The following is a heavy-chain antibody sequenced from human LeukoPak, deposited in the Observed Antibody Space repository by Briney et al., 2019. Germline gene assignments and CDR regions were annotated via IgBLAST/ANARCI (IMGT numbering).Heavy chain of an antibody. CDR2: ISSSGSTI. J-gene: IGHJ3*02. Sequence: PGGSLRLSCAASGFTFSSYEMNWVRQAPGKGLEWVSYISSSGSTIYYADSVEGRFTISRDNAKNSLFLQMNSLRAEDTALYYCARDTHYYGSGSPAFDIWGQGTMVTVSS. CDR1: GFTFSSYE. V-gene: IGHV3-48*03. CDR3: ARDTHYYGSGSPAFDI. D-gene: IGHD3-10*01.